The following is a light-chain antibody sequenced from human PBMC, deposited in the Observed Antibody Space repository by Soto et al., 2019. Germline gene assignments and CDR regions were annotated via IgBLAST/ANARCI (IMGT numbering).Light chain of an antibody. V-gene: IGKV1-39*01. J-gene: IGKJ1*01. CDR1: QTIDVY. CDR2: AAS. CDR3: QQSYMTPRT. Sequence: DIQLTQSPSSLSASVGDRVSITCRASQTIDVYLNWYLQKPGRAPQLLISAASKLQRGVPSRFSGSGSGTDFTLIIRSLQPDDSGTYFCQQSYMTPRTFGQGTKVDSK.